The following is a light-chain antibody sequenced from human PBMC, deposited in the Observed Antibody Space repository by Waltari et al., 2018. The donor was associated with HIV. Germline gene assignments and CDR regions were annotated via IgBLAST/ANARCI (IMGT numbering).Light chain of an antibody. CDR1: SSDVGGYTY. J-gene: IGLJ2*01. CDR3: CSYAGSYIFVV. Sequence: QSALTQPRSVSGSPGQSVTISCTGTSSDVGGYTYVSWYQQHPGKAPKLMIYEVSKRPSGVPDRFSGSKSGNTASLTISGLQAEDEADYYCCSYAGSYIFVVFGGGTKLTVL. V-gene: IGLV2-11*01. CDR2: EVS.